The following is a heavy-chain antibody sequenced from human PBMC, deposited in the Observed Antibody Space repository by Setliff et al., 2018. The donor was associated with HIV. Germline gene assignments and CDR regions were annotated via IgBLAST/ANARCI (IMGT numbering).Heavy chain of an antibody. Sequence: KTSETLSLTCTVSGGSISSGGYHWSWIRQHPGRGLEWIGYIYYSGNTYYNPSLKSRLTISVDTSKNHFSLKLSSVTAADTAVYYCARAFCSSASCYGGGDAFDIWGQGTMVTVSS. CDR1: GGSISSGGYH. D-gene: IGHD2-2*01. CDR2: IYYSGNT. V-gene: IGHV4-31*03. J-gene: IGHJ3*02. CDR3: ARAFCSSASCYGGGDAFDI.